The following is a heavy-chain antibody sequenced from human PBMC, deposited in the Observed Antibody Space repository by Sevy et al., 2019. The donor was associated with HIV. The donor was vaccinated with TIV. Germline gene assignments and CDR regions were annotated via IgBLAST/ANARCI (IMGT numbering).Heavy chain of an antibody. D-gene: IGHD2-2*01. CDR3: ARSFCINTTCFYNFDH. CDR1: GYTFTGYH. Sequence: ASVKVSCKASGYTFTGYHMHCLRQAPGQGLEWMGWINPDSGDTKYAQKFQGRVTMTRDTSISTAYMELRRLRSDDTAVYYCARSFCINTTCFYNFDHWGQGTLVTDSS. CDR2: INPDSGDT. J-gene: IGHJ4*02. V-gene: IGHV1-2*02.